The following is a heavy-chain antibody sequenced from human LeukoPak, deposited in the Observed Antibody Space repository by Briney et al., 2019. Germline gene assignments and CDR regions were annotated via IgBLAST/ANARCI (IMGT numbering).Heavy chain of an antibody. CDR3: ARVGYYDSSGYYWSAFDI. V-gene: IGHV4-4*07. J-gene: IGHJ3*02. CDR1: GGSISSYY. CDR2: IYTSGST. D-gene: IGHD3-22*01. Sequence: PSETLSLTCTVSGGSISSYYWSWIRQPAGKGLEWIGRIYTSGSTNYNPSLKSRVTMSVDTSKNQFSLKLSSVTAADTAVYYCARVGYYDSSGYYWSAFDIWGQGTMVTVSS.